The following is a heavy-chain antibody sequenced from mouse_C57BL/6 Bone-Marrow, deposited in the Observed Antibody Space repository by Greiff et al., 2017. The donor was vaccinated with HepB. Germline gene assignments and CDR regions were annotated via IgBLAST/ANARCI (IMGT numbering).Heavy chain of an antibody. CDR1: GFSLSTFGMG. V-gene: IGHV8-8*01. Sequence: QVTLKVSGPGILQPSQTLSLTCSFSGFSLSTFGMGVGGIRQPSGKGLEWLAHIWWDDDKYYNPALKSRLTISKDTSKNQVFLKIAKVDTADTATYYCARRRYWYFDVWGTGTTVTVSS. J-gene: IGHJ1*03. CDR2: IWWDDDK. CDR3: ARRRYWYFDV.